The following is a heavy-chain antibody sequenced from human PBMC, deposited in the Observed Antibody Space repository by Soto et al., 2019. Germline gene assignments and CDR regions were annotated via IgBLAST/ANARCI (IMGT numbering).Heavy chain of an antibody. Sequence: GASVKVSRKASGDTFNFYSINWVRQAPGLGLEWMGRISPIDSKTNYAQKLQGRVTMTTDTSTSTAYMELRSLRSDDTAVYYCARDGSGNFWFDPWGQGTLVTVSS. D-gene: IGHD3-10*01. J-gene: IGHJ5*02. V-gene: IGHV1-18*01. CDR2: ISPIDSKT. CDR3: ARDGSGNFWFDP. CDR1: GDTFNFYS.